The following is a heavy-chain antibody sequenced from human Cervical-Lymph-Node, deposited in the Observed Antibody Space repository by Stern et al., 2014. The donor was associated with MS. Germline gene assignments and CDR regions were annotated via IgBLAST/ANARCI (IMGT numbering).Heavy chain of an antibody. CDR1: GYTLTELS. D-gene: IGHD4-11*01. J-gene: IGHJ4*02. Sequence: QVQLVQSGAEVKKPGASVKVSCKVSGYTLTELSMHWVRQAPGKGLEWMGGFDPEDGETIYAQKFQGRVTMTEDTSTDTAYMELSSLRSEDTAVYYCATVTPTNDYSNYNPHFDYWGQGTLVTVSS. V-gene: IGHV1-24*01. CDR2: FDPEDGET. CDR3: ATVTPTNDYSNYNPHFDY.